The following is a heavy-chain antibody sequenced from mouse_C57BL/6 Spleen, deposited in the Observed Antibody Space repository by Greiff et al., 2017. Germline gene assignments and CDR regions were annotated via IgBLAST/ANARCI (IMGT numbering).Heavy chain of an antibody. CDR3: ARSRLRDYARGY. D-gene: IGHD2-4*01. CDR2: IDPSDSET. CDR1: GYTFTSYW. Sequence: VQLQQPGAELVRPGSSVKLSCKASGYTFTSYWMHWVKQRPIQGLEWIGNIDPSDSETHYNQKFKDKATLTVDKSSSTAYMQLSSLTSEDSAVYYCARSRLRDYARGYWGQGTSVTVSS. J-gene: IGHJ4*01. V-gene: IGHV1-52*01.